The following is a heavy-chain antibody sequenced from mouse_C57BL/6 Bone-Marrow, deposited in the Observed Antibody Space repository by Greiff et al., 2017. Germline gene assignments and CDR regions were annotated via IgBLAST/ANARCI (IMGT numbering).Heavy chain of an antibody. Sequence: EVQLQQSGAELVRPGASVKLSCTASGFNIKDYYMHWVKQRPEQGLEWIGRIDPEDGDTEYAPKFQGKATMTADTSSNTAYLQLSSLTAEDTAVYYCTTRVLGWDARDWGQGTLVTVSA. D-gene: IGHD4-1*01. CDR3: TTRVLGWDARD. V-gene: IGHV14-1*01. CDR2: IDPEDGDT. J-gene: IGHJ3*01. CDR1: GFNIKDYY.